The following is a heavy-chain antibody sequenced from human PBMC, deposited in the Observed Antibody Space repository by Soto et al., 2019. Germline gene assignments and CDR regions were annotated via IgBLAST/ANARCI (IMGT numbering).Heavy chain of an antibody. Sequence: ASVKVSCKTSGYPFTSYGIGWVRQAPGQRLEWMGWINAGNGNTKYSQKFQGRVTITRDTSASTAYMELSSLRSEDTAVYYCARGGSRYWYFDLWGRGTLVTVSS. CDR2: INAGNGNT. CDR1: GYPFTSYG. V-gene: IGHV1-3*01. CDR3: ARGGSRYWYFDL. D-gene: IGHD1-26*01. J-gene: IGHJ2*01.